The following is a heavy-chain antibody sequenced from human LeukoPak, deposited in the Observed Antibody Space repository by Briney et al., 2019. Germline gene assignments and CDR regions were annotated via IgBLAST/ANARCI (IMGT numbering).Heavy chain of an antibody. CDR1: GGSISSSSYY. Sequence: SETLSLTCTVSGGSISSSSYYWGWIRQPPGKGLEWIGSIYYSGSTYYNPSLKSRVTISVDTSKNQFSLKLSSVTAADTAVYYCVTMVGGVIPDLDYWGQGTLVTVSS. D-gene: IGHD3-10*01. CDR2: IYYSGST. J-gene: IGHJ4*02. CDR3: VTMVGGVIPDLDY. V-gene: IGHV4-39*07.